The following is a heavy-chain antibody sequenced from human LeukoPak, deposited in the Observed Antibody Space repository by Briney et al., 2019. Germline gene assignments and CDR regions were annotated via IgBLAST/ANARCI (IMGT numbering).Heavy chain of an antibody. J-gene: IGHJ5*02. CDR1: GISVSNNY. D-gene: IGHD3-3*01. Sequence: GGSLRLSCAASGISVSNNYMTWVRQAPGKGLEWVSVIHSGGSTYYGDSVKGRFTISRDNSKNTLYLQMNSLRAGDTAVYFCAKSFSIFGVVITWGLGTLVTVSS. CDR3: AKSFSIFGVVIT. V-gene: IGHV3-53*01. CDR2: IHSGGST.